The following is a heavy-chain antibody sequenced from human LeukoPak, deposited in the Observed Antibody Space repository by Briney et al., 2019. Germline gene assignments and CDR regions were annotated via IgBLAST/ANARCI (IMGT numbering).Heavy chain of an antibody. CDR1: GFTFSSFE. J-gene: IGHJ3*02. CDR3: AREGAYRSDSYDVFDI. Sequence: GGSLRLSCAASGFTFSSFEMNWVRQAPGKGLEWVAYVSASGSGKQYVESVKGRFTVSRDNAENSVHLQMNSLRVEDTAVYYCAREGAYRSDSYDVFDIWGQGTVVTVSA. V-gene: IGHV3-48*03. D-gene: IGHD2-21*02. CDR2: VSASGSGK.